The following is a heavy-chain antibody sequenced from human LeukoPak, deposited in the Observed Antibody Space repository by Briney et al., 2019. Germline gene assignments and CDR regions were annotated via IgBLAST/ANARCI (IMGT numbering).Heavy chain of an antibody. V-gene: IGHV3-21*01. CDR1: GFTFSSYS. CDR2: ISSSSSYI. CDR3: ARGPDYYGSGSSLYYFDY. Sequence: PGGSLRLSCAASGFTFSSYSMNWVRQAPGKGLEWVSSISSSSSYIYYADSVKGRFTISRDNAKSSLYLQMNSLRAEDTAVYYCARGPDYYGSGSSLYYFDYWGQGTLVTVSS. D-gene: IGHD3-10*01. J-gene: IGHJ4*02.